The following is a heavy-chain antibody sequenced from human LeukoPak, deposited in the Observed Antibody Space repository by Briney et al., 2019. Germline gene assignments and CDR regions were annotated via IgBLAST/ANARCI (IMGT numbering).Heavy chain of an antibody. J-gene: IGHJ5*01. Sequence: GGSLRLSCAASGFTFYTYGMSWVRQAPGKGLEWVSSISGSGNYMYYKDSVKGRFTISRDNSKNTLLLQMNSLRAEDSAVYYCAKGGHPAVVTTRFDFWGQGTLVTVSS. CDR2: ISGSGNYM. CDR1: GFTFYTYG. V-gene: IGHV3-23*01. CDR3: AKGGHPAVVTTRFDF. D-gene: IGHD2-21*02.